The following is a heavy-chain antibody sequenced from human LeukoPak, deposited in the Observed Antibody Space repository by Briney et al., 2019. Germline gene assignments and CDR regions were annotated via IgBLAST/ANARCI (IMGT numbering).Heavy chain of an antibody. CDR2: INHSGST. Sequence: ASETLSLPCAVYGGSFSGYYWSWIRQPPGKGLEWIGEINHSGSTNYNPSLKSRVTISVDTPKNQFSLKLSSVTAADPAVYYCARLRIRRGQLWSLPYFDYWGQGTLVTVSS. V-gene: IGHV4-34*01. CDR1: GGSFSGYY. J-gene: IGHJ4*02. CDR3: ARLRIRRGQLWSLPYFDY. D-gene: IGHD5-18*01.